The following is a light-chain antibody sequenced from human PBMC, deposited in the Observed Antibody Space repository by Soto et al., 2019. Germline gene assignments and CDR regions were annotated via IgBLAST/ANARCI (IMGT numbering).Light chain of an antibody. CDR3: QQYGSLIT. V-gene: IGKV3-20*01. J-gene: IGKJ5*01. CDR2: GAS. CDR1: QSVSSSY. Sequence: EIVLTQSPGTLSLSPGERATLSCRASQSVSSSYLAWYQQKPGQAPRLLIYGASNRAAGVPDRFSGSGSGTDFTLTISRLEPEDLAVYYCQQYGSLITFGQGRRLEIK.